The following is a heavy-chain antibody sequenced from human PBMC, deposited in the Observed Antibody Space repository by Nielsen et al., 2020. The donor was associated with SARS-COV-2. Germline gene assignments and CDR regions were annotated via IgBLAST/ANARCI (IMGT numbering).Heavy chain of an antibody. CDR3: ARDQEGLWFGEFTFDY. CDR2: INWNGGST. V-gene: IGHV3-20*04. D-gene: IGHD3-10*01. Sequence: GGSLRLSCAASGLTLDDYSMSWVRQAPGKGLEWVYGINWNGGSTGYADSVKGRFTISRDNAKNSLYLQMNSLRAEDTAVYYCARDQEGLWFGEFTFDYWGQGTLVTVSS. CDR1: GLTLDDYS. J-gene: IGHJ4*02.